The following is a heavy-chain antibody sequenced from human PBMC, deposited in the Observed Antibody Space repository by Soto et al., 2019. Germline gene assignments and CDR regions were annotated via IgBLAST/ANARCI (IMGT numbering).Heavy chain of an antibody. CDR2: VYYSGST. V-gene: IGHV4-59*08. CDR1: GGSIRSYY. J-gene: IGHJ4*02. Sequence: SETLSLTCTVSGGSIRSYYWSWIRQPPGKGLEWIGYVYYSGSTKYNPSLKSRVTISVDTSKNQFSLKLSSVTAADTAVYYCARVGGFGATTIDYWGQGTLVTVSS. CDR3: ARVGGFGATTIDY. D-gene: IGHD3-10*01.